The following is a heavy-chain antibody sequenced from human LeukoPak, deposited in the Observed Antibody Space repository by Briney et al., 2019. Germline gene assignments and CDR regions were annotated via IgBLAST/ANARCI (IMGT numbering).Heavy chain of an antibody. CDR2: IRYDGSNK. J-gene: IGHJ6*03. D-gene: IGHD2-2*01. V-gene: IGHV3-30*02. CDR3: AKVAFLCSTSCYHYYMDV. Sequence: PGGSLRLSCAASGFIFSSYGMHWVRQAPGKGLEWVAFIRYDGSNKYYADSVKGRFTISRDNSKNTLYLQMNSLRAEDTAVYYCAKVAFLCSTSCYHYYMDVWGKGTTVTVSS. CDR1: GFIFSSYG.